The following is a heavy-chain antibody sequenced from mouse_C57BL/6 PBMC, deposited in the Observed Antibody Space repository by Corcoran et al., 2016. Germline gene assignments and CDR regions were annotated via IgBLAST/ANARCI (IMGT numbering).Heavy chain of an antibody. V-gene: IGHV1-26*01. CDR2: INPNNGGT. CDR3: ARSSGSSYYYAMDY. Sequence: EVQLHQSGHELVKPGASVKISCKASGYTFTDYYMNWVKQSHGKSLEWIGDINPNNGGTSYNQKFKGKATLTVDKSSSTAYMELRSLTSEDSAVYYCARSSGSSYYYAMDYWGQGPSVTVSS. CDR1: GYTFTDYY. D-gene: IGHD1-1*01. J-gene: IGHJ4*01.